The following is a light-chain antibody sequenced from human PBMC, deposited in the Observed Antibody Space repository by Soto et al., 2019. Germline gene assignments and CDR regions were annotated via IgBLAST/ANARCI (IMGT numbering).Light chain of an antibody. CDR1: SSNIGAGYD. J-gene: IGLJ3*02. Sequence: QSVLTQPPSVSGAPGQGVTISCTGGSSNIGAGYDVHWYQHLPGTSPKLLIYGNHNRPSEVPDRFSGSKSGTSASLAITALQAEDEADYYCQSYDSSLSGSWVFGGGTKVTVL. CDR3: QSYDSSLSGSWV. CDR2: GNH. V-gene: IGLV1-40*01.